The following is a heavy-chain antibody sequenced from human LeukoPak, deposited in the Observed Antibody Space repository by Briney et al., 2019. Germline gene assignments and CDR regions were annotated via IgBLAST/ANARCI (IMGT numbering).Heavy chain of an antibody. CDR2: ISSSSSYI. CDR1: GFTFSTYS. Sequence: PGGSLRLSCAASGFTFSTYSMKWVCQAPGKGLEWVSSISSSSSYIYYADSVEGRFTVSRDNAKNSLYLQMNSLRAEDTAVYYCAKDQGILTGYYPDAFDIWGQGTMVTVSS. J-gene: IGHJ3*02. CDR3: AKDQGILTGYYPDAFDI. D-gene: IGHD3-9*01. V-gene: IGHV3-21*04.